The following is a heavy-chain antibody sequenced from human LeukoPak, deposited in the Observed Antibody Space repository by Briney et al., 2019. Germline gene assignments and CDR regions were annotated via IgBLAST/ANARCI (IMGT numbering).Heavy chain of an antibody. Sequence: GASVKVSCKASGGTFSSYAISWVRQAPGQGLEWMGGIIPIFGTANYAQKFQGRVTITADESTSTAYMELSSLRSEDTAVYYCARYRDYGDYFRPYSFDYWGQGTLVTVSS. D-gene: IGHD4-17*01. V-gene: IGHV1-69*13. CDR1: GGTFSSYA. J-gene: IGHJ4*02. CDR3: ARYRDYGDYFRPYSFDY. CDR2: IIPIFGTA.